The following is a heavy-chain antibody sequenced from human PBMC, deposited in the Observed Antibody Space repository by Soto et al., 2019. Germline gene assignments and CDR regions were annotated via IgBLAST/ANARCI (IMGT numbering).Heavy chain of an antibody. CDR2: ISGSGGTT. Sequence: EVQLLESGGGLVQRGGSLRLSCAASGFTFSSYAMSWVRQAPGKGLERVSGISGSGGTTYYADSVKGRFTISRDTSKNTLYLQMNTLRAEDTAVYYCAKDYGWLSHFRGQGTLVTVSS. D-gene: IGHD6-19*01. V-gene: IGHV3-23*01. J-gene: IGHJ4*02. CDR1: GFTFSSYA. CDR3: AKDYGWLSHF.